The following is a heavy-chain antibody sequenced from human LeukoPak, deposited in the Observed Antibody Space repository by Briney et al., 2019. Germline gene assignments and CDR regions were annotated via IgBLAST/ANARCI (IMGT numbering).Heavy chain of an antibody. J-gene: IGHJ5*02. CDR3: ARAYSSSWYWNWFDP. D-gene: IGHD6-13*01. V-gene: IGHV4-38-2*02. CDR1: GYSISSGYY. Sequence: PSETLSLTCTVSGYSISSGYYWGWIRQPPGKGLEWIGNIYPTGSTYYNPSLKSRVTISVDTSKNQFSLKVSSVSAADTAVYYCARAYSSSWYWNWFDPWDQGTLVTVSS. CDR2: IYPTGST.